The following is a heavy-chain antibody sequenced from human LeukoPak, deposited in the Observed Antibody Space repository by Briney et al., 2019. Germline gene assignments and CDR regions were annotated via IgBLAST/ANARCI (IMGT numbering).Heavy chain of an antibody. CDR2: ISYDGRNK. V-gene: IGHV3-30*04. Sequence: GGSLRLSCAASGFTFSSYAMHWVRQAPGKGLEWVAVISYDGRNKYYADSVKGRFTISRDNSKNTLYLQMNSLRAEDTAVYYCARNLRPVVPAAACDYWGQGTLVTVSS. CDR3: ARNLRPVVPAAACDY. CDR1: GFTFSSYA. D-gene: IGHD2-2*01. J-gene: IGHJ4*02.